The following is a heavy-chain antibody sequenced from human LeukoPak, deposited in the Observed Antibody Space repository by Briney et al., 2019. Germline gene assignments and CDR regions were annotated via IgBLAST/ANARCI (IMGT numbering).Heavy chain of an antibody. V-gene: IGHV3-11*04. J-gene: IGHJ3*02. Sequence: PGGSLRLSCAASGFTFSDYYMSWIRQAPGKGLEWVSYISSSGSTIYYADSVKGRFTISRDNAKNSLYLQMNSLRAEDTAVYYCARDRGLGTTVTLAFDIWGQGTMVTVSS. D-gene: IGHD4-17*01. CDR3: ARDRGLGTTVTLAFDI. CDR1: GFTFSDYY. CDR2: ISSSGSTI.